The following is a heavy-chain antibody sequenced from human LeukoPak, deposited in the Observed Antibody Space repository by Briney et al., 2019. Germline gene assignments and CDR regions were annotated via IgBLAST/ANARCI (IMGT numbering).Heavy chain of an antibody. CDR2: IEVGGAIT. D-gene: IGHD2-21*02. Sequence: PGGSLRLSCAASGFTFSSYAMTWVRRAPGKGLEWVSTIEVGGAITYYADSVKGRFTISRDNSKNSLFLQMHSLRADDTAVYYCARGRRDCSGDCYVAFDIWGQGTMVTVSS. J-gene: IGHJ3*02. CDR3: ARGRRDCSGDCYVAFDI. V-gene: IGHV3-23*01. CDR1: GFTFSSYA.